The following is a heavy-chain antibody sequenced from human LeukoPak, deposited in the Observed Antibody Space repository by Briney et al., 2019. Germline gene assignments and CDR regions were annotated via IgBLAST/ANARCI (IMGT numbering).Heavy chain of an antibody. CDR1: GFTFSSYA. CDR2: ISGSGGGT. CDR3: AKVAYCSGGSCYHGGYFDY. V-gene: IGHV3-23*01. Sequence: GGSLRLSCAASGFTFSSYAMSWVRQAPGKGLEWVSAISGSGGGTYYADSVKGRFTISRDNSKNTLYLQMNSLRAEDTAVYYCAKVAYCSGGSCYHGGYFDYWGQGTLVTVSS. J-gene: IGHJ4*02. D-gene: IGHD2-15*01.